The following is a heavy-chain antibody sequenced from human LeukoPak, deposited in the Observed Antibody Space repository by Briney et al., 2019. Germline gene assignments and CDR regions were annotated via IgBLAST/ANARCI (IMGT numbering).Heavy chain of an antibody. V-gene: IGHV3-30*03. J-gene: IGHJ4*02. CDR3: ARVDTPPWNRYYYDSSGL. CDR1: GFTFSSYG. Sequence: GGSLRLSCAASGFTFSSYGMHWVRQAPGKGLEWVAVISYDGSNKYYADSVKGRFTISRDNSKNTLYLQMNSLRAEDTAVYYCARVDTPPWNRYYYDSSGLWGQGTLVAVSS. D-gene: IGHD3-22*01. CDR2: ISYDGSNK.